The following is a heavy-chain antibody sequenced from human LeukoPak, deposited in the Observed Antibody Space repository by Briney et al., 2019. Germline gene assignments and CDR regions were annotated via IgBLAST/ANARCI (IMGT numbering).Heavy chain of an antibody. J-gene: IGHJ4*02. CDR3: DLGPPSRYDFWSGYSQY. Sequence: PGGSLRLSCAASGFTFSSYWMSWVRQAPGKGLEWVANIKQDGSEKYYVDSVKGRFTISRDNAKNSLYLQMNSLRAEDTAVYYCDLGPPSRYDFWSGYSQYWGQGTLVTVSS. D-gene: IGHD3-3*01. V-gene: IGHV3-7*01. CDR1: GFTFSSYW. CDR2: IKQDGSEK.